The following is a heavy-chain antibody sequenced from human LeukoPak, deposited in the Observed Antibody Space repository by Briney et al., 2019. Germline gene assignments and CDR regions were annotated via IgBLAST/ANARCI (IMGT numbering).Heavy chain of an antibody. CDR1: GFTFSSYE. CDR3: ARDLIPGDSSSWPLYYYYGMDV. D-gene: IGHD6-13*01. V-gene: IGHV3-48*03. CDR2: ISSSGSTI. J-gene: IGHJ6*02. Sequence: GGSLRLSCAASGFTFSSYEMNWVRQAPGKGLEWVSYISSSGSTIYYADSVKGRFTISRDNATNSLYLQMNSLRAEDTAVYYCARDLIPGDSSSWPLYYYYGMDVWGQGTTVTVSS.